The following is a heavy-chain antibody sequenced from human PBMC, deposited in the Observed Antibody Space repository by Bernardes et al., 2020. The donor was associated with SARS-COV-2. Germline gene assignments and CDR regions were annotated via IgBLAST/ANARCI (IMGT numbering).Heavy chain of an antibody. Sequence: EEDAMHWVRQAPGKGLEWVSGISWNSGSIGYADSVKGRFTISRDNAKNSLYLQMNSLRAEDTALYYCAAVADFIKSFSYWGQGTLVTVSS. D-gene: IGHD6-19*01. J-gene: IGHJ4*02. V-gene: IGHV3-9*01. CDR2: ISWNSGSI. CDR3: AAVADFIKSFSY. CDR1: EEDA.